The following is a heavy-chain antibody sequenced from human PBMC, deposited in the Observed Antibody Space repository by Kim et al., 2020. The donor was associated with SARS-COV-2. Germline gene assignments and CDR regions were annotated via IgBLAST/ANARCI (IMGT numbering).Heavy chain of an antibody. J-gene: IGHJ6*02. D-gene: IGHD2-15*01. CDR3: ASTLDCSSTSCYGGCSGGSCYSDYYYYGMDV. V-gene: IGHV5-10-1*01. CDR2: IDPSDSYT. Sequence: GESLKISCKGSGYSFTSYWISWVRQMPGKGLEWMGRIDPSDSYTNHSPSFQGHVTISADKSISTAYLQWSSLKASDTAMYYCASTLDCSSTSCYGGCSGGSCYSDYYYYGMDVWGQGTTVTVSS. CDR1: GYSFTSYW.